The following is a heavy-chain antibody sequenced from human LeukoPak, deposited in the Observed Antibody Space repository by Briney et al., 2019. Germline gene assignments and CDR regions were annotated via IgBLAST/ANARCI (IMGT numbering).Heavy chain of an antibody. D-gene: IGHD3-10*01. CDR3: AKDRGFSYTSGSSELDY. J-gene: IGHJ4*02. V-gene: IGHV3-30*18. Sequence: GGSLRLSCAASGFTFSGYGMHWVRPAPGKGLEWVAVISYDGSHKYYADSVQGRFNISRDNSRNTVYLQMNSLRDEDTAIYYCAKDRGFSYTSGSSELDYWGQGTPVTVSS. CDR2: ISYDGSHK. CDR1: GFTFSGYG.